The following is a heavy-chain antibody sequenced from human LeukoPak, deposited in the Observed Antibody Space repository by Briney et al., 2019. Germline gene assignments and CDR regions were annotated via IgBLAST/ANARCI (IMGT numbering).Heavy chain of an antibody. CDR2: ISSSSSYI. D-gene: IGHD3-22*01. J-gene: IGHJ4*02. CDR1: GFTFSSYG. V-gene: IGHV3-21*04. CDR3: AKAVVNYYDSSGYYG. Sequence: GGSLRLSCAASGFTFSSYGMNWVRQAPGKGLEWVSSISSSSSYIYYADSVKGRFTISRDNAKNSLYLQMNSLRAEDTAVYYCAKAVVNYYDSSGYYGWGQGTLVTVSS.